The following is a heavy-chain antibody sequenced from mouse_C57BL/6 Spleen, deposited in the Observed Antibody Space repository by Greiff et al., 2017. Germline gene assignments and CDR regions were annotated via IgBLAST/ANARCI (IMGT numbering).Heavy chain of an antibody. J-gene: IGHJ3*01. V-gene: IGHV3-6*01. D-gene: IGHD1-1*01. Sequence: EESGPGLVKPSQSLSLTCSVTGYSITSGYYWNWIRQFPGKKLEWMGYISYDGSNNYNPSLKNRISITRDTSKNQFFLKLNSVTTEDTATYYCARDDYYGSSPAWFAYWGQGTLVTVSA. CDR2: ISYDGSN. CDR1: GYSITSGYY. CDR3: ARDDYYGSSPAWFAY.